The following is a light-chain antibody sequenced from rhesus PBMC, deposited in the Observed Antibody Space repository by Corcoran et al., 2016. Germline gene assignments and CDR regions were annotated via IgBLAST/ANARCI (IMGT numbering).Light chain of an antibody. Sequence: DIQMTQSPSSLSASVGDRVTITCQASQSISSRLVWYRQKPGKAPEPLMYKGSSLDSGVPSRFSGHGSGTDYSPTISSLQPEDFATYFCQQYNSTPLTFGGGAKVELK. CDR2: KGS. CDR1: QSISSR. V-gene: IGKV1-16*01. J-gene: IGKJ4*01. CDR3: QQYNSTPLT.